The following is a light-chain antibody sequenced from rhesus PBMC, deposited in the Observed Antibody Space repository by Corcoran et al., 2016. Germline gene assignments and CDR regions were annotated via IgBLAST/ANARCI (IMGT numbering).Light chain of an antibody. V-gene: IGKV1-22*01. J-gene: IGKJ1*01. CDR3: QQYSSRPRT. CDR1: QVISSW. Sequence: DIQMTQSPSSLYASVGDTVTITCRASQVISSWLAWYQQKPGKAPKLLIYKASRLQSGVPSRFSGSGSGTDFTLTISSLKSEDFATYYCQQYSSRPRTFGQGTKVEIK. CDR2: KAS.